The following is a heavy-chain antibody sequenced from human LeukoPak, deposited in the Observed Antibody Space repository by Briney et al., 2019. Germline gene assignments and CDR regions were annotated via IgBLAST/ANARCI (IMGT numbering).Heavy chain of an antibody. Sequence: ASVKVSCKAFGYTFTGYWMHWVRQAPGQGPEWMGVISPSGGSTIYAQKFKGRVTLTRDMSTSTDYLELSSLRAEDTALYYCAKGVRITMVRGAFDIWGQGTMVTVSS. CDR1: GYTFTGYW. D-gene: IGHD3-10*01. J-gene: IGHJ3*02. CDR3: AKGVRITMVRGAFDI. V-gene: IGHV1-46*01. CDR2: ISPSGGST.